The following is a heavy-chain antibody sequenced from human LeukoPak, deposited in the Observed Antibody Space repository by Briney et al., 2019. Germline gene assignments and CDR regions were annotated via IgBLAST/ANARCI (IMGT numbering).Heavy chain of an antibody. D-gene: IGHD6-19*01. CDR1: GFTFSSYG. V-gene: IGHV3-30*18. CDR3: AKASRIAVAGRDAFDI. Sequence: GGSLRLSCAASGFTFSSYGMHWVRQAPGKGLEWVAVLSYDGSNKYYADSVKGRFTISRDNSKNTLYLQMNSLRAEDTAVYYCAKASRIAVAGRDAFDIWGQGTMVTVSS. J-gene: IGHJ3*02. CDR2: LSYDGSNK.